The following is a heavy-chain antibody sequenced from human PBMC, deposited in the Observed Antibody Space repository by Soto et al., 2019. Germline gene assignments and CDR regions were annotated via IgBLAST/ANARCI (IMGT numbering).Heavy chain of an antibody. CDR3: ASQLLREYFDY. Sequence: ASETLSLTCTFSVGSISISSYYWGWIRQPPGKGLEWIGSIYYSGSTYYNPSLKSRVTISVDTSKNQFSLKLSSVTAADTAVYYCASQLLREYFDYWGQGTMVTVSS. J-gene: IGHJ4*02. CDR1: VGSISISSYY. D-gene: IGHD2-15*01. V-gene: IGHV4-39*01. CDR2: IYYSGST.